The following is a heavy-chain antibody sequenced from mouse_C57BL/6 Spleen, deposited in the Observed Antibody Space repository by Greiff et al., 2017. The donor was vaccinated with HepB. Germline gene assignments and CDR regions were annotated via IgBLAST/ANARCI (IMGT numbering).Heavy chain of an antibody. Sequence: QVQLQQPGAELVMPGASVKLSCKASGYTFTSYWMHWVKQRPGQGLEWIGEIDPSDSYTNYNQKFKGKSTLTVEKSSSTAYMQLSSLTSEDSAVYYCARGDDGYYVGDYWGQGTTLTVSS. J-gene: IGHJ2*01. CDR3: ARGDDGYYVGDY. V-gene: IGHV1-69*01. D-gene: IGHD2-3*01. CDR1: GYTFTSYW. CDR2: IDPSDSYT.